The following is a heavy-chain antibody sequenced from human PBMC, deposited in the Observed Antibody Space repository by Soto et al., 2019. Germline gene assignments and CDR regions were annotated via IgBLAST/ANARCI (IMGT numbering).Heavy chain of an antibody. CDR1: GGSISGHY. Sequence: SETLSLTCTVSGGSISGHYWCWIRQSPGKGLEWIGYISYTGDTSYNPSLKSRVTILLDTSKSQSSLKLSSVTAADTALYYCARGSRQVVDYWGPGTLVTVSS. V-gene: IGHV4-59*11. D-gene: IGHD1-1*01. CDR3: ARGSRQVVDY. J-gene: IGHJ4*02. CDR2: ISYTGDT.